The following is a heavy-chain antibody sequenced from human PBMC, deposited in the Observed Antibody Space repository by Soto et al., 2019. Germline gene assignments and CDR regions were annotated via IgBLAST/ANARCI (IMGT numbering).Heavy chain of an antibody. V-gene: IGHV1-69*02. CDR1: GGTFSSYT. D-gene: IGHD3-10*01. J-gene: IGHJ4*02. Sequence: QVQLVQSGAEVKKPASSVKVSCKASGGTFSSYTISWVRQAPGQGHEWMGRIIPILGIANYAQKFQGRVTITADQSTSTAYMELSSLRSEDTAVYYCARGFGESSRQFDYWGQGTLVTVSS. CDR3: ARGFGESSRQFDY. CDR2: IIPILGIA.